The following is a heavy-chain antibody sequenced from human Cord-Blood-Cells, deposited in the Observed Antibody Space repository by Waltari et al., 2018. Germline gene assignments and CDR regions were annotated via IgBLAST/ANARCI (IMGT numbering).Heavy chain of an antibody. V-gene: IGHV1-69*12. CDR3: ARARGRFKLEANDAFDI. CDR2: IIPIFGTA. CDR1: GGTFSSYA. Sequence: QVQLVQSGAEVKKPGSSVTVSCKASGGTFSSYAISWVRQAPGQGLEWMGGIIPIFGTANYAQNVQGRVTITADESTSTAYMELSSLRSEDTAVYYCARARGRFKLEANDAFDIWGQGTMVTVSS. D-gene: IGHD1-1*01. J-gene: IGHJ3*02.